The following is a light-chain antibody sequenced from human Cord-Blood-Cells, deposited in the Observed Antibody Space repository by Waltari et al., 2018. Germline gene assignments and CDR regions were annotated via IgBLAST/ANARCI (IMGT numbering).Light chain of an antibody. CDR3: AAWDDSLSGYV. J-gene: IGLJ1*01. V-gene: IGLV1-47*01. Sequence: QSVLTQPPSASGTPGQRVTISCSGSSSNIGSNYVYWYQQLPGPAHKLLIYRNNQRPAGVPDRFSGSKSGTSASLAISGLRSEDEADYYCAAWDDSLSGYVFGTGTKVTVL. CDR2: RNN. CDR1: SSNIGSNY.